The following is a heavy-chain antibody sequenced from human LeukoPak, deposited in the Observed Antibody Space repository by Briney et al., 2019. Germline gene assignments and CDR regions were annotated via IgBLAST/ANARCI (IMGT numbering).Heavy chain of an antibody. CDR2: VTSGSST. D-gene: IGHD1-26*01. Sequence: PGGSLRLSCAASGFTFSSYAMSWVRQAPGKGLEWVSAVTSGSSTYYADSVKGRFTISRDNSKNTGCLQMNSLRAEDTAIYYCAKRTGATSGFDYWGQGTLVTVSS. V-gene: IGHV3-23*01. J-gene: IGHJ4*02. CDR3: AKRTGATSGFDY. CDR1: GFTFSSYA.